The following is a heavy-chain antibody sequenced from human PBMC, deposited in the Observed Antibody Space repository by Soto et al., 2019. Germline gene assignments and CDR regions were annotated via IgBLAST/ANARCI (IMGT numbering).Heavy chain of an antibody. D-gene: IGHD6-13*01. CDR1: GGTFSSYA. CDR2: IIPIFGTA. J-gene: IGHJ5*01. Sequence: GASVKVSCKASGGTFSSYAISWVRQAPGQGLEWMGGIIPIFGTANYAQKFQGRVTITADESTSTAYMELSSLRSEDTAVYYCARYFRIAAEVVDWFDSWGQGTLVTVSS. V-gene: IGHV1-69*13. CDR3: ARYFRIAAEVVDWFDS.